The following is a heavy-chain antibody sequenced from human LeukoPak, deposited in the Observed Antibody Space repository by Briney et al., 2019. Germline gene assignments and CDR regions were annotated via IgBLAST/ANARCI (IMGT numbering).Heavy chain of an antibody. CDR1: GYTFTSYG. CDR3: ARFRFVDTAMVTPKYYFEY. D-gene: IGHD5-18*01. J-gene: IGHJ4*02. CDR2: ISAYNGNT. V-gene: IGHV1-18*01. Sequence: ASVNVSCKASGYTFTSYGISWVRQAPGQGLEWMGWISAYNGNTNYAQKLQGRVTMTTDTSTSTAYMELRSLRSDDTAVYYCARFRFVDTAMVTPKYYFEYWGQGTLVTVSS.